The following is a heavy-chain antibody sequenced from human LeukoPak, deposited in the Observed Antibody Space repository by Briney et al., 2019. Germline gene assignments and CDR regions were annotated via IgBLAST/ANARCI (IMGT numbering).Heavy chain of an antibody. V-gene: IGHV4-59*01. J-gene: IGHJ4*02. CDR2: IYYSGST. CDR3: ARGDGGRVKY. Sequence: SETLSLTCTVSGGSISSYYWSWIRQPPGKGLEWIGYIYYSGSTNYNPSLKSRVTISVDTSKNQFSLKLSSVTAADTAVYYCARGDGGRVKYWGQGTLVTVSS. D-gene: IGHD4-23*01. CDR1: GGSISSYY.